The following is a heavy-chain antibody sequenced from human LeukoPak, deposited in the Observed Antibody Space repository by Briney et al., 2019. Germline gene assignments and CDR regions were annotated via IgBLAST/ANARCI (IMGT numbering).Heavy chain of an antibody. D-gene: IGHD3-9*01. CDR3: ARSSHYDILTGYSEEDAFDI. J-gene: IGHJ3*02. Sequence: SGGSLRLSCAASGFTFSNSAMSWVRQAPGKGLEWVSVIYSGGSTDYADSVKGRFTISRDTSKNTLYLQMNSLRVEDTAVYYCARSSHYDILTGYSEEDAFDIWGQGTMVTVSS. V-gene: IGHV3-53*01. CDR1: GFTFSNSA. CDR2: IYSGGST.